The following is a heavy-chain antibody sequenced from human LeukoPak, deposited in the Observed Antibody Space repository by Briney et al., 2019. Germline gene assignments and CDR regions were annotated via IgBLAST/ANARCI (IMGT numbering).Heavy chain of an antibody. V-gene: IGHV4-61*02. CDR3: ARSPLTQWLVNWFDP. CDR2: IYTSGST. D-gene: IGHD6-19*01. CDR1: GGSISSGSYY. Sequence: SQTLSLTCTVSGGSISSGSYYWSWIRQPAGKGLEWIGRIYTSGSTNYNPSLKSRVTISVDTSKNQFSLKLSSVTAADTAVYYCARSPLTQWLVNWFDPWGQGTLVTVSS. J-gene: IGHJ5*02.